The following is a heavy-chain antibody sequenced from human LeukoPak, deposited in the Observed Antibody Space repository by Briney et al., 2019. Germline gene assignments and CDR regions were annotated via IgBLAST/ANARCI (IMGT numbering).Heavy chain of an antibody. D-gene: IGHD2-2*01. CDR2: IYTSGST. Sequence: SETLSLTCTVSGGSISSYYWSWIRQPAGKGLEWIGRIYTSGSTNYNPSLKSRVTISVDRSKNQFSLKLSSVTAADTAVYYCARHLRYCSSTSCSAPWGQGTLVTASS. V-gene: IGHV4-4*07. J-gene: IGHJ5*02. CDR1: GGSISSYY. CDR3: ARHLRYCSSTSCSAP.